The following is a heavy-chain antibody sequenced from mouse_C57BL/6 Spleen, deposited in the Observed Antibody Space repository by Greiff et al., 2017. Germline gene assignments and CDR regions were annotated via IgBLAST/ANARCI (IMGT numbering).Heavy chain of an antibody. D-gene: IGHD1-1*01. Sequence: VKLQQPGAELVMPGASVKLSCKASGYTFTSYWMHWVKQRPGQGLEWIGEIDPSDSYTNYNQKFKGKSTLTVDKSSSTAYMQLSSLTSEDSAVYYCARNGSSYFDYWGQGTTLTVSS. V-gene: IGHV1-69*01. CDR1: GYTFTSYW. CDR2: IDPSDSYT. CDR3: ARNGSSYFDY. J-gene: IGHJ2*01.